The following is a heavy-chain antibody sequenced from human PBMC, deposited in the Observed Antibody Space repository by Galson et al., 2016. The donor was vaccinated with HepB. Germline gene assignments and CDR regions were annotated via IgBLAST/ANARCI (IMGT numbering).Heavy chain of an antibody. CDR3: ARRGGSVGATSFDL. D-gene: IGHD1-26*01. V-gene: IGHV4-4*02. J-gene: IGHJ5*02. CDR2: IYHSGST. Sequence: ETLSLTCAVSGDSISSSYWWSWVRQPPGKGLEWIGEIYHSGSTNYNPSLKSRVTISVDKSKNQFSLKLTSVTAADTSVYYCARRGGSVGATSFDLWGQGTLVIVSS. CDR1: GDSISSSYW.